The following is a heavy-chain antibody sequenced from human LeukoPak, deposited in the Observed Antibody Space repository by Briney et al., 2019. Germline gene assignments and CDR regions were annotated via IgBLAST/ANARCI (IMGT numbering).Heavy chain of an antibody. V-gene: IGHV3-7*01. J-gene: IGHJ5*02. D-gene: IGHD5/OR15-5a*01. Sequence: GGSLRLSCVASGFTFSSYWMSWVRQAPGKGLEWVANIKQDGSEKYYVDSVKGRFAISRDNAKNSLYLQMNSLRAEDTAVYYCARVYDYWFDPWGQGTLVTVSS. CDR2: IKQDGSEK. CDR1: GFTFSSYW. CDR3: ARVYDYWFDP.